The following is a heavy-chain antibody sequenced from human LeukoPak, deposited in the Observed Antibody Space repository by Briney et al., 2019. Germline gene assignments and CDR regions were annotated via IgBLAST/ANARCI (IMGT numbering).Heavy chain of an antibody. Sequence: GGSLRLSCAGSGFALKSYSLTWVRQAPGKGLEWVAVISYDGSNKYYADSVKGRFTISRDNSKNTLYLQMNSLRAEDTAVYYCAREKSHRKGGLDYWGQGTLVTVSS. J-gene: IGHJ4*02. CDR1: GFALKSYS. V-gene: IGHV3-30-3*01. D-gene: IGHD1-14*01. CDR2: ISYDGSNK. CDR3: AREKSHRKGGLDY.